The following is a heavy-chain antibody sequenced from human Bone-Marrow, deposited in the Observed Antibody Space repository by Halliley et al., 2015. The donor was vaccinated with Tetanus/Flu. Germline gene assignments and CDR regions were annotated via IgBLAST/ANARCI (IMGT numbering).Heavy chain of an antibody. CDR2: IKDDGNEK. Sequence: SLRLSCAASGFTFSNYWMSWVRRAPGKGLEWVANIKDDGNEKYYVDSGKGRFTISRDNAKNSLYLQMNSLRAEDTAMYYCACLPRRDAFSIWGQGTMVIVSS. J-gene: IGHJ3*02. V-gene: IGHV3-7*03. CDR1: GFTFSNYW. CDR3: ACLPRRDAFSI.